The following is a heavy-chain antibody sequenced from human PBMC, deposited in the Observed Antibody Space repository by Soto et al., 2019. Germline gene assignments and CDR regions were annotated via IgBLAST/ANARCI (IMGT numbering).Heavy chain of an antibody. D-gene: IGHD3-3*01. CDR1: GFTFSSYA. J-gene: IGHJ4*02. V-gene: IGHV3-23*01. CDR3: AKDQGITIFGVVIIGGDDFDY. CDR2: ISGSGGST. Sequence: AGGSLRLSCAASGFTFSSYAMSWVRQAPGKGLEWVSAISGSGGSTYYADSVKGRFTISRDNSKNTLYLQMNSLRAEDTAVYYCAKDQGITIFGVVIIGGDDFDYWGQGTLVTVSS.